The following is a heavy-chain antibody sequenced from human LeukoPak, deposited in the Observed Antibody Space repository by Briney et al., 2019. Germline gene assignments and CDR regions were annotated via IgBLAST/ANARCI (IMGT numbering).Heavy chain of an antibody. CDR3: ARGGIAVAVSLDY. CDR2: IYYSGST. J-gene: IGHJ4*02. D-gene: IGHD6-19*01. CDR1: GGSISSYY. V-gene: IGHV4-59*01. Sequence: SETLSLTCTVSGGSISSYYWSWIRQPPGKGLEWIGYIYYSGSTNYNPSLKSRVTISVDTSKNQFSLKLSSVTAADTAVYYCARGGIAVAVSLDYWGQGTLVTVSS.